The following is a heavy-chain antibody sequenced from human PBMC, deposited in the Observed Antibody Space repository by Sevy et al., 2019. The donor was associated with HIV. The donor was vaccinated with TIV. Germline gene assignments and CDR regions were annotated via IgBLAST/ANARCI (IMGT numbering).Heavy chain of an antibody. Sequence: SETLSLTCTVSGGSISSLNYYWSWIRQHPGKGLEWIGYISYSGRTSYNPSLKSRLTISLDTSNNQFSLRLSSVTAADTALFYCARANAYLTSDAFDLWGQGTMVTVSS. V-gene: IGHV4-31*03. CDR2: ISYSGRT. CDR3: ARANAYLTSDAFDL. J-gene: IGHJ3*01. CDR1: GGSISSLNYY. D-gene: IGHD1-26*01.